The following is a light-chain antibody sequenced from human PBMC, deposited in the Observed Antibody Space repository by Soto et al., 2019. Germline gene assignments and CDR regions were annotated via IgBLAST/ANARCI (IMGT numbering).Light chain of an antibody. CDR3: QSYDSSLSGSKVV. CDR2: GNR. J-gene: IGLJ2*01. V-gene: IGLV1-40*01. CDR1: SSNIGAGYD. Sequence: QSVLTQPPSVSVAPGQRVTISCTGSSSNIGAGYDVHWYQQLPGTAPKLVIYGNRNRPSGVPDRFSGSKSGTSASLAITGLQAEDEADYYCQSYDSSLSGSKVVFGGGTKLTVL.